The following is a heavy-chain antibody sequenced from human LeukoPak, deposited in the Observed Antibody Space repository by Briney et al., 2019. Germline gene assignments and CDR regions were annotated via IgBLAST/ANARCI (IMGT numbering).Heavy chain of an antibody. Sequence: PSETLSLTCTVSDGSISDWYWSWIRQPPGKGLEWIAYFYYSGTSRYNPSLKSRVTVSGDTSKNQFSLKLTSVTAADTAVYFCARHYYGDVYYFDFWGQGTLVTVSS. V-gene: IGHV4-59*08. D-gene: IGHD4-17*01. CDR2: FYYSGTS. CDR3: ARHYYGDVYYFDF. J-gene: IGHJ4*02. CDR1: DGSISDWY.